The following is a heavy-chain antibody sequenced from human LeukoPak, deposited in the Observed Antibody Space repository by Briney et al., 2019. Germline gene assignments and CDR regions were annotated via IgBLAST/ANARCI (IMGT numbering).Heavy chain of an antibody. CDR3: ARDVYVLRFLEWPTVSTHFDY. CDR2: INLSVSI. Sequence: PETLSLTCVLYGGSLSGYYWRWIRPHPGKGVEWIGEINLSVSINYSPSHKRRVTISVDTSKNQFSLKLSSVTAADTAVYYCARDVYVLRFLEWPTVSTHFDYWGQGTLVTVSS. CDR1: GGSLSGYY. D-gene: IGHD3-3*01. J-gene: IGHJ4*02. V-gene: IGHV4-34*01.